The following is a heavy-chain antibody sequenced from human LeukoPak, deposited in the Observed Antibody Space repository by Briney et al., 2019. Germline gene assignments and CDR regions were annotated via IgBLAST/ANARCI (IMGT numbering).Heavy chain of an antibody. CDR3: VRQNAWELGFAGYYYYMDV. D-gene: IGHD1-26*01. CDR2: LYYSGST. CDR1: GGSISNSSYY. Sequence: PSETLSLTCTVSGGSISNSSYYWGWIRQPPGKGLEWIGSLYYSGSTYYNPSLKSRVSISVDTSKNQFSLKLNSVTAADTAVYYCVRQNAWELGFAGYYYYMDVWGKGTTVTISS. V-gene: IGHV4-39*01. J-gene: IGHJ6*03.